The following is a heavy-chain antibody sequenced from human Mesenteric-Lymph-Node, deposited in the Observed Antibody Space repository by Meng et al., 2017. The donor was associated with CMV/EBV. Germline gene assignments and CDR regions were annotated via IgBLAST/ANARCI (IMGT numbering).Heavy chain of an antibody. CDR3: ASGRIAARTRYYFDY. CDR2: INPSGGST. D-gene: IGHD6-6*01. J-gene: IGHJ4*02. CDR1: GYTFTSYY. V-gene: IGHV1-46*01. Sequence: ASVKVSCKASGYTFTSYYIHWVRQAPGQGLEWMGIINPSGGSTTYAQKFQGRVTMTRDTSISTAYMELSRLRSDDTAVYYCASGRIAARTRYYFDYWGQGTLVTVSS.